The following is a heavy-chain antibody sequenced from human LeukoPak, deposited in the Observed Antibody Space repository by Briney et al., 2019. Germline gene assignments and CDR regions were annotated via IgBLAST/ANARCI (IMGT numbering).Heavy chain of an antibody. CDR2: IYYSGST. Sequence: SQTLSLTCTDSGGSISSGGYYWSWIRQHPGKGLEWIGYIYYSGSTYYNPSLKSRVTISVDTSKNQFSLKLSSVTAADTAVYYCARSNYGDCYFDYWGQGTLVTVSS. V-gene: IGHV4-31*03. D-gene: IGHD4-17*01. CDR3: ARSNYGDCYFDY. CDR1: GGSISSGGYY. J-gene: IGHJ4*02.